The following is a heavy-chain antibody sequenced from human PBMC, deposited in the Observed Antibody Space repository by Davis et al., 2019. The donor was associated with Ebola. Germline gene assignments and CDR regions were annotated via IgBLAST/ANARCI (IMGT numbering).Heavy chain of an antibody. CDR1: GYTFTSHA. V-gene: IGHV7-4-1*02. J-gene: IGHJ6*04. Sequence: ASVKVSCKTSGYTFTSHAMNWVRQAPGQGLEWMGWINTNTGNPTYAQGFTGRFVFSLDTSVSTAYLQISSLKAEDTAVYYCARDSCTGCETVYGMDVWGKGTTVTVSS. CDR2: INTNTGNP. D-gene: IGHD2-2*01. CDR3: ARDSCTGCETVYGMDV.